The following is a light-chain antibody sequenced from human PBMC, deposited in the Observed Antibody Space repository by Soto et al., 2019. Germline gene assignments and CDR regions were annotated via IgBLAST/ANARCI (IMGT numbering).Light chain of an antibody. V-gene: IGLV2-14*03. J-gene: IGLJ1*01. Sequence: QSVLTQPASVSGSPVQSITIPCTGTSSDVGGYNYVSWYQQHPGIAPKVMIYDVSNRPSGVSNRFSGSKSGNTASLTISGLQAEDEADYYCLSYTTSSTYVFGTGTRSPS. CDR2: DVS. CDR1: SSDVGGYNY. CDR3: LSYTTSSTYV.